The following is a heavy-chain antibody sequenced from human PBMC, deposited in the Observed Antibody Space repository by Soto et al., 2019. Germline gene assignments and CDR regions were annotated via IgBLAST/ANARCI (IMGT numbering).Heavy chain of an antibody. CDR3: ARGYKYDFWSGPANY. V-gene: IGHV1-3*01. J-gene: IGHJ4*02. CDR2: INAGNGNT. Sequence: ASVKVSCKASGYTFTSYAVHWVRQAPGQRLEWMGWINAGNGNTKYSQKFQGRVTITRDTSASTAYMELSSLRSEDTAVYYCARGYKYDFWSGPANYWGQGALVTVSS. CDR1: GYTFTSYA. D-gene: IGHD3-3*01.